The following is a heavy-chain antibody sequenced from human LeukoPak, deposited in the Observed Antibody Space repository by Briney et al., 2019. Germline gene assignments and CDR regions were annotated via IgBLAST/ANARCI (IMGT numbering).Heavy chain of an antibody. CDR1: DTSINTYY. J-gene: IGHJ3*02. CDR3: ARAGCGGGSCYQSRGAFDI. Sequence: SETLSLICTVSDTSINTYYWSWLRQPAGKGLEWIGHMYATGTTNYNPSLKSRVSMSIDTSKNQISLNLRSMTAADTAVYYCARAGCGGGSCYQSRGAFDIWGQGTMVTVSS. V-gene: IGHV4-4*07. D-gene: IGHD2-15*01. CDR2: MYATGTT.